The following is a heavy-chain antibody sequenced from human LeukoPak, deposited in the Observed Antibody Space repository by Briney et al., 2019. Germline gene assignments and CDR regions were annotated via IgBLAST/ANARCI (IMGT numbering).Heavy chain of an antibody. Sequence: PGGSLRLSCAASGFTFDDYGMSWVRQAPGKGLEWVSGINWSGSRTGYADSVKGRFTISRDNAKNSLYLQMNSLRAEDTAFYYCASPVGGGYYFDYCGQGTLVTVPS. J-gene: IGHJ4*02. CDR1: GFTFDDYG. D-gene: IGHD1-26*01. V-gene: IGHV3-20*04. CDR3: ASPVGGGYYFDY. CDR2: INWSGSRT.